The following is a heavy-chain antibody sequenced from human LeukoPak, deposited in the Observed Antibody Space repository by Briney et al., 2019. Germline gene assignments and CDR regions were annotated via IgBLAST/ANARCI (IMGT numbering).Heavy chain of an antibody. J-gene: IGHJ4*02. V-gene: IGHV4-61*01. CDR1: GGSVSSGSYY. D-gene: IGHD6-6*01. CDR2: IHYSGST. Sequence: PSETLSLTCTVSGGSVSSGSYYWSWIRQPPGKGLEWIGYIHYSGSTNYNPSLKSRVTISVDTSKNQFSLKLSSVTAADTAVYYCARISFTRGELVPDYWGQGTLVTVSS. CDR3: ARISFTRGELVPDY.